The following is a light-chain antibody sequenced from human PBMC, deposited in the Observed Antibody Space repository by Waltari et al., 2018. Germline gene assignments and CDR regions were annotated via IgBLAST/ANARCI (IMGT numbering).Light chain of an antibody. Sequence: EVVLTQSPATLSLSPGERVTLSCRASQPIGAYLAWFQQKPGQTPTLLIYDTSYRATGVPARFIGGRSGTDFTLTIDSLEPEDSAVYYCHQRNNWPRTFGRGIHIEIK. CDR1: QPIGAY. V-gene: IGKV3-11*01. CDR3: HQRNNWPRT. J-gene: IGKJ2*01. CDR2: DTS.